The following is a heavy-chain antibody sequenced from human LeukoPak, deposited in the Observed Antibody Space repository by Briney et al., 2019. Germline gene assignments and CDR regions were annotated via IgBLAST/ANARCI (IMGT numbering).Heavy chain of an antibody. CDR2: IKQDGSEK. V-gene: IGHV3-7*01. CDR1: GFTFSNYW. CDR3: ARDPSGSYWSYFDY. J-gene: IGHJ4*02. Sequence: GGSLRLSCAASGFTFSNYWMSWVGQAPGKGLEWVAKIKQDGSEKYYVDSVKGRFTISRDNAKNSLYLQMNSLRAEDTAVYYCARDPSGSYWSYFDYWGQGTLVTVSS. D-gene: IGHD1-26*01.